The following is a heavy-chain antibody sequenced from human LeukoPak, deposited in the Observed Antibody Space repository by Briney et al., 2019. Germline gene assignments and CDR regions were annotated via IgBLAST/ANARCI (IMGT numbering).Heavy chain of an antibody. CDR1: GFTFSSYA. CDR2: ISGSGGST. D-gene: IGHD4-17*01. Sequence: PGGSLRLSCAVSGFTFSSYAMSWVRQAPGEGLEWVSSISGSGGSTSYADSVKGRFTISRDNSKNTLYLQMNSLRAEDTAVYYCAKRTGDYRARPFGYWGQGTLVTVSS. V-gene: IGHV3-23*01. J-gene: IGHJ4*02. CDR3: AKRTGDYRARPFGY.